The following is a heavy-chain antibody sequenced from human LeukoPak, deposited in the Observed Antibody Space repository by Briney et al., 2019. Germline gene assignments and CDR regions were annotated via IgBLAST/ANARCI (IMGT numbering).Heavy chain of an antibody. CDR2: ISAYNGNT. D-gene: IGHD3-10*01. CDR1: GYTFTSYG. V-gene: IGHV1-18*01. Sequence: ASVKVSCKASGYTFTSYGISWVRQAPGQGLEWMGWISAYNGNTNYAQKLQGRVTMTTDPSTSTAYMELRSLRSDDTAVYYCARAAMVRGVIVMGGWFDPWGQGTLVTVSS. CDR3: ARAAMVRGVIVMGGWFDP. J-gene: IGHJ5*02.